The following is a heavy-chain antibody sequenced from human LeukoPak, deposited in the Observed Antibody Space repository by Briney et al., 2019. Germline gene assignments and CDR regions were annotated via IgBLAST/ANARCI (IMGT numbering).Heavy chain of an antibody. Sequence: SETLSLTCTVSGGSISSYYWSWIRQPPGKGLEWIGYIYYSGSTNYNPSLKSRVTISVDTSKNQFSLKLSSVTAADTAVYYCARDQLDWYFDLWGRGTLVTVSS. V-gene: IGHV4-59*01. CDR3: ARDQLDWYFDL. CDR1: GGSISSYY. D-gene: IGHD2-2*03. J-gene: IGHJ2*01. CDR2: IYYSGST.